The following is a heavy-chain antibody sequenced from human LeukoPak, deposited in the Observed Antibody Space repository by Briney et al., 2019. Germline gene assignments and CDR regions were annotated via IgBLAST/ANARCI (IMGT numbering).Heavy chain of an antibody. CDR1: GYTFTSFG. V-gene: IGHV1-18*01. Sequence: ASVKVSCKASGYTFTSFGITWVRQAPGQGLEWMGWISAYNSNTNYAQKLQGRVTMTTDTSTNTAYMELRSLRSDDTAVYYCAREALPNGVWRVGWFDPWGQGTLVTVFS. D-gene: IGHD2-8*01. CDR3: AREALPNGVWRVGWFDP. CDR2: ISAYNSNT. J-gene: IGHJ5*02.